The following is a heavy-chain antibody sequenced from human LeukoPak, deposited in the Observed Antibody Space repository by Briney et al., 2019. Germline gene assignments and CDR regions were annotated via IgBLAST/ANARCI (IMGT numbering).Heavy chain of an antibody. CDR2: IKQDGSEK. CDR3: VRDGDAFWFDP. V-gene: IGHV3-7*01. Sequence: GGSLRLSCAASGFTFSSYWMSWVRQAPGKGLEWVANIKQDGSEKYYVDSVKGRFTISRDNAKNSLYLQMNSLRAEDTAVYYCVRDGDAFWFDPWGQGTLVTVS. CDR1: GFTFSSYW. J-gene: IGHJ5*02. D-gene: IGHD7-27*01.